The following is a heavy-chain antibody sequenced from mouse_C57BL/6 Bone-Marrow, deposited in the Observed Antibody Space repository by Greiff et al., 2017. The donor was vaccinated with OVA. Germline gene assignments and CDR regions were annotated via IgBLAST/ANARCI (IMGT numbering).Heavy chain of an antibody. J-gene: IGHJ4*01. CDR2: IDPSDSYS. CDR1: GYTFTSYW. Sequence: VQLQQPGAELVMPGASVKLSCKASGYTFTSYWMHWVKQTPGQGLEWIGEIDPSDSYSNYHQKFNGKSTLTVDKSTSTDYMQLSSLTSEDSAVYDGARRDGYYDYYAMDYWGQGTSVTVSA. V-gene: IGHV1-69*01. CDR3: ARRDGYYDYYAMDY. D-gene: IGHD2-3*01.